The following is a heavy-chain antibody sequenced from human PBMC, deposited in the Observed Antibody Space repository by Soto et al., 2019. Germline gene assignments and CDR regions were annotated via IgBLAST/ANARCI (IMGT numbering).Heavy chain of an antibody. V-gene: IGHV4-39*01. D-gene: IGHD5-18*01. CDR1: GDSISSRSYS. J-gene: IGHJ4*02. Sequence: QLQLQESGPGLVKPSETLSLTCTVSGDSISSRSYSWGWIRQPPGKGLEWIGNIYYSGSTSYNPSLKSRVTISVDTSKNQFSLKLTSVTAADTAVYYCANERYNYGSLIDYWGQGTLVTVSS. CDR2: IYYSGST. CDR3: ANERYNYGSLIDY.